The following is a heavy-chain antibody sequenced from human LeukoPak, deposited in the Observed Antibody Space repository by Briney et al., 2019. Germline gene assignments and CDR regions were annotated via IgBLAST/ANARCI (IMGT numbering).Heavy chain of an antibody. V-gene: IGHV3-21*01. CDR2: ISGSSSYI. CDR3: ARDLHGSGSYDY. D-gene: IGHD3-10*01. CDR1: GFTFSTYN. Sequence: GGSLRLSCAASGFTFSTYNMNWVRQAPGKGLEWVSSISGSSSYIYYADSVKGRFTISRDNAKNSLYLQMNSLRAEDTAVYYCARDLHGSGSYDYWGQGTLVTVSS. J-gene: IGHJ4*02.